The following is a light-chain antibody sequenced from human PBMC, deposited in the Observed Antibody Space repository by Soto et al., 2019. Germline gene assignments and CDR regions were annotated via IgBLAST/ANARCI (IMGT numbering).Light chain of an antibody. CDR1: SSDVGGYNY. V-gene: IGLV2-14*01. J-gene: IGLJ3*02. CDR2: EVS. Sequence: QAVLTQPPSASGTPGQRVTISCSGTSSDVGGYNYVSWYQQHPGKAPKLMIYEVSNRPSGVSNRFSGSKSGNTASLTISGLQAEDEADYYCSSYAGSNNRVFGGGTKLTVL. CDR3: SSYAGSNNRV.